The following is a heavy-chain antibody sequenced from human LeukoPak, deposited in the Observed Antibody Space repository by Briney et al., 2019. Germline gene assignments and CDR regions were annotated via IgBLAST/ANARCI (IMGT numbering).Heavy chain of an antibody. CDR3: AKAGPGEYCSGGSCYSTLGPILFDP. D-gene: IGHD2-15*01. V-gene: IGHV3-30*18. Sequence: PGRSLRLSCAASGFTFSSYGMHWVRQAQGKGLEWVAVISYDGSNKYYADSGKGRFTISRDNSKNTLYLQMNSLRAEDTAVYYCAKAGPGEYCSGGSCYSTLGPILFDPWGQGTLVTVSS. CDR2: ISYDGSNK. J-gene: IGHJ5*02. CDR1: GFTFSSYG.